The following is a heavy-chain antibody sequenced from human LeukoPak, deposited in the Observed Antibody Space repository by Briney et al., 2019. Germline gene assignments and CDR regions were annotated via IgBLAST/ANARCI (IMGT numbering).Heavy chain of an antibody. V-gene: IGHV3-11*01. CDR2: ISSSGSTK. CDR3: ARTRKNYYDSSGLFDY. D-gene: IGHD3-22*01. Sequence: PGGSLRLSCAASGFTFSDYYMSWIRQAPGKGLEWVSYISSSGSTKYSADSVKGRSTISRDNAKNSLFLQMKSLRAEDTAVYYCARTRKNYYDSSGLFDYWGQGTLVTVSS. J-gene: IGHJ4*02. CDR1: GFTFSDYY.